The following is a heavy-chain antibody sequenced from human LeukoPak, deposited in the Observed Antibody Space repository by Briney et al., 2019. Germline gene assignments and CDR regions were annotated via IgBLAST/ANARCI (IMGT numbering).Heavy chain of an antibody. Sequence: PSETLSLTCTVSGGSISSSSYYWGWIRQPPGKGLEWIGSIYYSGSTYYNPSLKSRVTISVDTSKNQFSLKLSSVTAADTAVYYCARDGYSSSKYFQHWGQGTLVTVSS. V-gene: IGHV4-39*07. CDR2: IYYSGST. CDR1: GGSISSSSYY. D-gene: IGHD6-6*01. J-gene: IGHJ1*01. CDR3: ARDGYSSSKYFQH.